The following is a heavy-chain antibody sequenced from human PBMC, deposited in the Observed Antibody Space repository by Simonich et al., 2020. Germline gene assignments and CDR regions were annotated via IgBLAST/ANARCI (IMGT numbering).Heavy chain of an antibody. CDR2: IYYSVSH. J-gene: IGHJ3*02. Sequence: QLQLQESGPGLVKPSETLSLTCTVSGGSISSSSYYWGWIRQPPGKGLEWIGSIYYSVSHYYTPSLKSRVPISVDTSKNQCSLKLSSVTAADTAVYYCARHAGFAFDIWGQGTMVTVSS. V-gene: IGHV4-39*01. CDR3: ARHAGFAFDI. CDR1: GGSISSSSYY. D-gene: IGHD6-13*01.